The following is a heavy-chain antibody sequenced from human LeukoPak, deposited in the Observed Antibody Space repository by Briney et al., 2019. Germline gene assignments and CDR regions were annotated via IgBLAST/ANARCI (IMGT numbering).Heavy chain of an antibody. Sequence: PSETLSLTCTVSGGSISSYYWTWIRQPAGKGPEWIGRIHASGSTNYNPSLKSRVTISVDTSKNQFSLKLSSVTAADTAVYYCAREPLLRYFDWLLAVWGKGTTVTVSS. CDR3: AREPLLRYFDWLLAV. CDR1: GGSISSYY. D-gene: IGHD3-9*01. CDR2: IHASGST. J-gene: IGHJ6*04. V-gene: IGHV4-4*07.